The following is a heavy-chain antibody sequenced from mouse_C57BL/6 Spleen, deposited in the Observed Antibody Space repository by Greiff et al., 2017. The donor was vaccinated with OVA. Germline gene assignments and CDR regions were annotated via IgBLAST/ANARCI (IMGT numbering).Heavy chain of an antibody. V-gene: IGHV1-50*01. CDR1: GYTFTSYW. CDR3: ARRVVDY. D-gene: IGHD1-1*01. Sequence: VQLQQSGAELVKPGASVKLSCKASGYTFTSYWMQWVKQRPGQGLEWIGEIDPSDSYTNYNQKFKGKATLTVDTSSSTAYMQLSSLTSEDSAVYYCARRVVDYWGQGTTLTVSS. J-gene: IGHJ2*01. CDR2: IDPSDSYT.